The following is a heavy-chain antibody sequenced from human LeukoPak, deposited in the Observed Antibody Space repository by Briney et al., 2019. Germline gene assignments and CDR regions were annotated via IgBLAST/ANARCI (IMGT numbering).Heavy chain of an antibody. V-gene: IGHV3-30*18. CDR3: AKSLEGFSFGDY. CDR2: ISKNGNTK. CDR1: GFTFSDYG. D-gene: IGHD2-2*01. J-gene: IGHJ4*02. Sequence: GGSLRLSCAASGFTFSDYGMHWVRQGPGKGLEWVAAISKNGNTKYYAESVKGRFTISRDDSRNTLYLQMNSLRADDTAVYYCAKSLEGFSFGDYWGQGTLVTVPS.